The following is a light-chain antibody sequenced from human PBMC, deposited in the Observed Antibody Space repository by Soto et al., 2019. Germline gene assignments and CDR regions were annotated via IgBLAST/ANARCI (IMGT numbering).Light chain of an antibody. V-gene: IGLV2-23*02. J-gene: IGLJ2*01. CDR3: CSYAGGNTFV. CDR2: EVI. CDR1: PNDVATYNL. Sequence: QSALTQPASVSGSPGQSITISCTGTPNDVATYNLVSWHQHHPGKAPKVIIYEVIKRPPGVSDRFSGSKSGNTASLTISGLQAEDEADYFCCSYAGGNTFVFGGGTKLTVL.